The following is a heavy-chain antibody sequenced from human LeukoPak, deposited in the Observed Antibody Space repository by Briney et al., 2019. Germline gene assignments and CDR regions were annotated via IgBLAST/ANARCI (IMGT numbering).Heavy chain of an antibody. J-gene: IGHJ4*02. Sequence: ASVKVSCKASGGTFSSYAISWVRQAPGQGLEWMGGIIPIFGTANYAQKFQGRVTITADESTSTAYMELSSLRSEDTAVYYCAREPLYGSGSSQKVFDYWGQGTLVTVSS. D-gene: IGHD3-10*01. CDR3: AREPLYGSGSSQKVFDY. CDR2: IIPIFGTA. CDR1: GGTFSSYA. V-gene: IGHV1-69*13.